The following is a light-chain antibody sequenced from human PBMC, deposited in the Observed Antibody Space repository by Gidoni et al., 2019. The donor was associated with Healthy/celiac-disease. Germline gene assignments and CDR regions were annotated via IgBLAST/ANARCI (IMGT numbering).Light chain of an antibody. CDR3: QQYGSSPPCS. CDR2: GAA. CDR1: QSVSSSY. J-gene: IGKJ2*04. Sequence: EIVLPQPPGTLSLSPGERATLSCRASQSVSSSYLAWYQQKPGQAPRLLIYGAASRATGIPDRFSGSGSGTDFTLTISRREPEDDAVYYCQQYGSSPPCSFGQGTKLEIK. V-gene: IGKV3-20*01.